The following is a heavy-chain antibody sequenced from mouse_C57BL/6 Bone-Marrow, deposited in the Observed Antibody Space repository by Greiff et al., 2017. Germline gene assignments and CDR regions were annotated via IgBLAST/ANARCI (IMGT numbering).Heavy chain of an antibody. CDR2: IYPVSGET. V-gene: IGHV1-11*01. CDR1: GYTFTDHI. J-gene: IGHJ2*01. D-gene: IGHD2-2*01. CDR3: GRRGGYDAFDY. Sequence: QVQLQQSGAELASPGASVTLSCKASGYTFTDHILNWVKKRPGPGLDWIGRIYPVSGETNYNHKFMGKATFSVERSSSTVYMVLNSLTSEDPAVYYCGRRGGYDAFDYWGQGTTLTVSS.